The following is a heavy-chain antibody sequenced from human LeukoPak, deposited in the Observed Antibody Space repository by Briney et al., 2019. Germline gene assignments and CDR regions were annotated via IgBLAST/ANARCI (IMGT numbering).Heavy chain of an antibody. V-gene: IGHV3-21*01. J-gene: IGHJ4*02. CDR1: GFTFSSYS. D-gene: IGHD1-26*01. CDR2: ISSSSSYI. Sequence: PGGSLRLSCAASGFTFSSYSMTWVRQAPGKGLEWVSSISSSSSYIYYADSVKGRFTISRDNAKNSLYLQMNSLRAEDTAVYYCARLSTGSAYYFDYWGQGTLVTVSS. CDR3: ARLSTGSAYYFDY.